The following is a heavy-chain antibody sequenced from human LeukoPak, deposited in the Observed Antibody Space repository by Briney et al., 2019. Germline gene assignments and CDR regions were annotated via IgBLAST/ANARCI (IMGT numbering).Heavy chain of an antibody. CDR3: ARDNPTKPAIRYFDLSYDY. J-gene: IGHJ4*02. CDR2: IYTSGST. V-gene: IGHV4-61*02. Sequence: PSETLSLTCTVSGGSISSGSYYWSWIRQPAGKGLEWIGRIYTSGSTNYNPSLKSRVTISVDTSKNQFSLKLSSVTAADTAVYYCARDNPTKPAIRYFDLSYDYWGQGTLVTVSS. CDR1: GGSISSGSYY. D-gene: IGHD3-9*01.